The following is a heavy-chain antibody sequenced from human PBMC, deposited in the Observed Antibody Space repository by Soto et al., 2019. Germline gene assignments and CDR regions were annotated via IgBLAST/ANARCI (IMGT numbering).Heavy chain of an antibody. CDR3: ARDFTGWPPDGVDS. Sequence: QVHLVQSGTEVKMPGASVKVSCKASGFTFTSYAFTWVRQAPGQGLEWMGWISAYNGKTNYARNFRGRVTMTTDSSTSTVYMELGSLTSDVTAVYFCARDFTGWPPDGVDSWGQGTLVSVSA. J-gene: IGHJ4*02. D-gene: IGHD3-16*01. CDR2: ISAYNGKT. V-gene: IGHV1-18*01. CDR1: GFTFTSYA.